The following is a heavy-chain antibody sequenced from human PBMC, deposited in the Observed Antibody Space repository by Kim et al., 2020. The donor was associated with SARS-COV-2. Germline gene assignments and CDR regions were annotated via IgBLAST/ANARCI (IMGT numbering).Heavy chain of an antibody. CDR3: ARSNRYYYGSGSYDGDAFDI. Sequence: SETLSLTCTVSGGSISSYYWSWIRQPPGKGLEWIGYIYYSGSTNYNPSLKSRVTISVDTSKNQFSLKLSSVTAADTAVYYCARSNRYYYGSGSYDGDAFDIWGQGTMVTVSS. CDR1: GGSISSYY. CDR2: IYYSGST. J-gene: IGHJ3*02. V-gene: IGHV4-59*01. D-gene: IGHD3-10*01.